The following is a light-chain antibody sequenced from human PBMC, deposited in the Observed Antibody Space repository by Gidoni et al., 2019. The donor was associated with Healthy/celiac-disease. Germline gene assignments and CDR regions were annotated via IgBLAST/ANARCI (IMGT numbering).Light chain of an antibody. CDR3: QKYNNWPYT. CDR1: QSVSSN. CDR2: GAS. Sequence: EIVMTQSPATLSVSPGERATLSCRASQSVSSNLAGYQQKPGQAPRLLIYGASTRATGIPARFSGSGSGTEFTLTISSLQSEDCAVYYCQKYNNWPYTFGQGTKLEIK. J-gene: IGKJ2*01. V-gene: IGKV3-15*01.